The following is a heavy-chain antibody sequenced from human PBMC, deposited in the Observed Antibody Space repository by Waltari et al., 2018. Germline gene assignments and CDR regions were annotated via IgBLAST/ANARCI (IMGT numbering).Heavy chain of an antibody. CDR3: ARQRRYDYVWGSYRPPDY. CDR1: GGSIRTSSYY. CDR2: IYYSGSN. J-gene: IGHJ4*02. Sequence: QLQLQESGPGLVKPSETLSLPCTVSGGSIRTSSYYWGLIRQPPGKGREWIGSIYYSGSNYYNPSLKSRVTISVDTSKNQFSLKLSSVTAADTAVYYCARQRRYDYVWGSYRPPDYWGQGTLVTVSS. V-gene: IGHV4-39*01. D-gene: IGHD3-16*02.